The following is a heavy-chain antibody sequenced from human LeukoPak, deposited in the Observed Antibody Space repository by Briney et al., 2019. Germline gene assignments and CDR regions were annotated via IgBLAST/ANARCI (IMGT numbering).Heavy chain of an antibody. CDR1: GFTFSRYA. D-gene: IGHD3-10*01. V-gene: IGHV3-64*01. Sequence: GGPLTLSCAASGFTFSRYAMHGVPQSRGKGLEYVSAISSNGGSTYYANSVKGRFTISRDNSKNTLYLQMGSLRAEDMAVYYCARGRSITILRGVAISDGFDIWGQGTMVAVSS. CDR3: ARGRSITILRGVAISDGFDI. J-gene: IGHJ3*02. CDR2: ISSNGGST.